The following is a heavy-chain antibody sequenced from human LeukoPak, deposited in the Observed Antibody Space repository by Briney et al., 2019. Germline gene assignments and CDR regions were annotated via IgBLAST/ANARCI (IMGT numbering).Heavy chain of an antibody. J-gene: IGHJ4*02. CDR1: GFTFSSYG. CDR3: AKIGIAAAGTRFDY. D-gene: IGHD6-13*01. Sequence: GGSLRLSCAASGFTFSSYGMHWVRQAPGKGLEWVAVISYDGSNKYYADSVKGRFTISRDNSKNTLYLQMNSLRAEDTAVYYCAKIGIAAAGTRFDYWGPGTLVTVSS. V-gene: IGHV3-30*18. CDR2: ISYDGSNK.